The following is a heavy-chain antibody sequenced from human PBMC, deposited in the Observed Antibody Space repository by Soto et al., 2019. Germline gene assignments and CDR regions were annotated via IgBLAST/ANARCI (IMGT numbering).Heavy chain of an antibody. CDR1: GFTFSIYA. V-gene: IGHV3-23*01. CDR2: VSIGGST. Sequence: WGALGVACASSGFTFSIYAMCWVRQGPGKGLEWVAVVSIGGSTHYADSVRGRFTISRDNSKNTLSLQMNSLTAEDTAVYFCAKRRGAGGHFDYWGQGALVTVSS. J-gene: IGHJ4*02. D-gene: IGHD2-15*01. CDR3: AKRRGAGGHFDY.